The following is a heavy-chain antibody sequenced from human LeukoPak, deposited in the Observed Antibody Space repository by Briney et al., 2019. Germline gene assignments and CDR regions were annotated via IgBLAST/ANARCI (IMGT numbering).Heavy chain of an antibody. CDR3: ARGDYGDSNY. CDR2: NYNNGRP. D-gene: IGHD4-17*01. J-gene: IGHJ4*02. V-gene: IGHV4-59*01. Sequence: SGTLSLTCTVSGGSISDYYWSWIRQSPGKGLEWIGYNYNNGRPSYNPSLQGRVTISVDTSKNQFSLKLTSVTAADTAVYYCARGDYGDSNYWGQGTPVTVSS. CDR1: GGSISDYY.